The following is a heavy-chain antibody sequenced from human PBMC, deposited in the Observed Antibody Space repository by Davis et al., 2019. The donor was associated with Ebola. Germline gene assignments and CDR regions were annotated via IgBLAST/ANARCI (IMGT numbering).Heavy chain of an antibody. CDR1: GFTFSSYA. J-gene: IGHJ6*02. CDR2: ISYDGSNK. CDR3: ARDYDYVWGSYRYRYYYYGMDV. D-gene: IGHD3-16*02. V-gene: IGHV3-30-3*01. Sequence: PGGSLRLSCAASGFTFSSYAMHWVRQAPGKGLEWVAVISYDGSNKYYADSVKGRFTISRDNSKNTLYLQMNSLRAEDTAVYYCARDYDYVWGSYRYRYYYYGMDVWGQGTTVTVSS.